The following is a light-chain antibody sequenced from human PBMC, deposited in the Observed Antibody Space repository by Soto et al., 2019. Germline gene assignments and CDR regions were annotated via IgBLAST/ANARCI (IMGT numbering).Light chain of an antibody. CDR2: GAS. Sequence: EIVLTQSPGTLSLSPGERATLSCRASQSVSTKVAWYQQKPGQAPSLLIYGASTRATGIPARFSGSGSGTEFTLTISRLEPEDFAVYYCQAWTFGQGTKVDIK. CDR1: QSVSTK. J-gene: IGKJ1*01. V-gene: IGKV3-20*01. CDR3: QAWT.